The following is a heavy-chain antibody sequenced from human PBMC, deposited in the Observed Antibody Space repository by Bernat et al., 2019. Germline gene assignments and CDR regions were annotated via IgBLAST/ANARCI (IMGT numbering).Heavy chain of an antibody. CDR3: AKDGYYYDSSGFGDAFDI. D-gene: IGHD3-22*01. V-gene: IGHV3-23*01. Sequence: EVQLLESGGGLVQPGGSLRLSCAASGFTFSSYAMSWVRQAPGKGLEWVSAISGSGGSTYYADSVKGRFTISRDNSKNTLYLQMNSLGAEDTAVYYCAKDGYYYDSSGFGDAFDIWGQGTMVTVSS. CDR1: GFTFSSYA. J-gene: IGHJ3*02. CDR2: ISGSGGST.